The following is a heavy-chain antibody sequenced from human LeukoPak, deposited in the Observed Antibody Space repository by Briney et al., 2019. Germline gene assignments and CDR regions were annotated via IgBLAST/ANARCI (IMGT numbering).Heavy chain of an antibody. CDR3: ACAPIRSSSPRFDY. CDR2: IIPILGIA. J-gene: IGHJ4*02. V-gene: IGHV1-69*02. CDR1: GYTFTGYY. D-gene: IGHD6-6*01. Sequence: GASVKVSCKASGYTFTGYYMHWVRQAPGQGLEWMGRIIPILGIANYAQKFQGRVTITADKSTSTAYMELSSLRSEDTAVYYCACAPIRSSSPRFDYWGQGTLVTVSS.